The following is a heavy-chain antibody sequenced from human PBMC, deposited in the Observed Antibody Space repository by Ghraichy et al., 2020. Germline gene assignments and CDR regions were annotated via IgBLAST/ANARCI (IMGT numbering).Heavy chain of an antibody. D-gene: IGHD1-1*01. CDR2: IYPGDSDT. CDR1: GYSFTTYW. V-gene: IGHV5-51*01. J-gene: IGHJ3*02. Sequence: GESLNISCKGSGYSFTTYWIGWVRQMPGKGLEWMGIIYPGDSDTRYSPSFQGQVSISADKSITTAYLQWSSLKASDTAMYYCARPSTIGTYDAFDIWGQGTMVTVSS. CDR3: ARPSTIGTYDAFDI.